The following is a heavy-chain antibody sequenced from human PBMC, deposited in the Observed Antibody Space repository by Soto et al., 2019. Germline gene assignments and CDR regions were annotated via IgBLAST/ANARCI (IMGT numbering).Heavy chain of an antibody. Sequence: RLSCAASGFTFSSYAVTWVRQAPGKGLEWVSTISGTGGNTYYADSVKGRFTISRDNSKNTVYLQMNSLRAEDTAVYYCVKAVYLLDFDYWGQGTLVTVSS. CDR2: ISGTGGNT. J-gene: IGHJ4*02. D-gene: IGHD1-20*01. CDR3: VKAVYLLDFDY. V-gene: IGHV3-23*01. CDR1: GFTFSSYA.